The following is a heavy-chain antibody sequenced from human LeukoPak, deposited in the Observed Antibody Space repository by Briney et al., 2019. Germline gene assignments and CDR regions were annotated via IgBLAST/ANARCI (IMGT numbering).Heavy chain of an antibody. D-gene: IGHD3-22*01. CDR3: ARRDDSSGYHKIFDY. Sequence: SETLSLTCTVSGGSISSSSYYWGWIRQPPGKGLEWIGSIYYSGSTYYNPSLKSRVTISVDTSKNQFYLKLSSLTAADTAVYYCARRDDSSGYHKIFDYWGPGTLVTVSS. CDR2: IYYSGST. CDR1: GGSISSSSYY. J-gene: IGHJ4*02. V-gene: IGHV4-39*01.